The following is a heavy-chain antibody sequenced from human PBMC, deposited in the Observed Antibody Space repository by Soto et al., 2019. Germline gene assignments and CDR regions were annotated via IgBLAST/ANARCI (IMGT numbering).Heavy chain of an antibody. D-gene: IGHD3-22*01. CDR2: IKEDVGKT. V-gene: IGHV3-7*04. J-gene: IGHJ4*02. Sequence: EVQLVESGGSLVQPGGSLRLSCVASGLTLSRYWMSWVRQAPGKGLEWVANIKEDVGKTYYVDSVKGRFTISRDNAKNSVYLQMNSLRVEDTAVYYCSRDYYGPGPDWGQGTLVIVSS. CDR3: SRDYYGPGPD. CDR1: GLTLSRYW.